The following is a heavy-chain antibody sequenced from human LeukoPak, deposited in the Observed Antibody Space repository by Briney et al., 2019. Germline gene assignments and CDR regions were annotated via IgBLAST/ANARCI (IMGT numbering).Heavy chain of an antibody. V-gene: IGHV3-15*01. CDR2: IYRSGNGETT. Sequence: GGSLRFSCAASGITFSNAWMTWVRQAPGKGLEWVGRIYRSGNGETTDYGAPVKGRFTMSRDDSKNTLYLQMDSLKTEDTAVYYCTTYSRGSCPFWGQGTLVTVSS. J-gene: IGHJ4*02. CDR3: TTYSRGSCPF. CDR1: GITFSNAW. D-gene: IGHD6-19*01.